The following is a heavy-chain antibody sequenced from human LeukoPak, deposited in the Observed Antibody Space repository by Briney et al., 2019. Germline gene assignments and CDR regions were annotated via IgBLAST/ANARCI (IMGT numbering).Heavy chain of an antibody. CDR1: GGSISSYY. Sequence: PSETLSLTCAVSGGSISSYYWSWIRQSPGKGLEWIGYIYYSGSTNYNPSLKSRVTISVDTSKNQFSLKLSSVTAADTAVYYCARGDLSEYYFDYWGQGTLVTVSS. CDR3: ARGDLSEYYFDY. J-gene: IGHJ4*02. CDR2: IYYSGST. D-gene: IGHD2-21*02. V-gene: IGHV4-59*01.